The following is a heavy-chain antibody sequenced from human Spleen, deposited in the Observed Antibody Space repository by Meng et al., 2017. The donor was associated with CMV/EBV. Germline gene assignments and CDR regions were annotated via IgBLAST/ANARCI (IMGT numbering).Heavy chain of an antibody. Sequence: GESLKISCAASGFTFSSYWMSWVRQAPGKGLEWVANIKQDGSEKYYVDSVKGRFTISRDNAKNSLYLQMNSLRAEDTAVYYCASLDFWRGYYDDAFDIWGQGTMVTVSS. D-gene: IGHD3-3*01. CDR1: GFTFSSYW. CDR2: IKQDGSEK. CDR3: ASLDFWRGYYDDAFDI. V-gene: IGHV3-7*01. J-gene: IGHJ3*02.